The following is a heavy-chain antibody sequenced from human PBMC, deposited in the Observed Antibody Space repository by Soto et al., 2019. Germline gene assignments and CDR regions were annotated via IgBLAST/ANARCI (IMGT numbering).Heavy chain of an antibody. Sequence: PSETLSLTCAASGYTISSGYNCGWRRPPPEGGLWGTGSIYHIGSNYYNPSLKSRVTISVNTSKNQFSLKLSSMTAADTAVYYCATARGSVVLGGAAMEVWGQGTMVTVSS. J-gene: IGHJ6*02. CDR2: IYHIGSN. V-gene: IGHV4-38-2*01. CDR3: ATARGSVVLGGAAMEV. D-gene: IGHD2-15*01. CDR1: GYTISSGYN.